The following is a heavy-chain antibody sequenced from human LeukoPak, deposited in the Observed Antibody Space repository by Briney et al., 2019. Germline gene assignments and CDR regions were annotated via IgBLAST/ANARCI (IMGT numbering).Heavy chain of an antibody. V-gene: IGHV3-21*01. CDR1: GFTFSSYS. Sequence: GGSLRLSCAASGFTFSSYSMNWVRQAPGKGLEWVSSISSSSSYIYYADSVKGRFTISRDNAKNSLYLQMNSLRAEDTAVYYCASGIAAAGTWYYYYYGMDVWGQGTTVTVSS. J-gene: IGHJ6*02. CDR2: ISSSSSYI. D-gene: IGHD6-13*01. CDR3: ASGIAAAGTWYYYYYGMDV.